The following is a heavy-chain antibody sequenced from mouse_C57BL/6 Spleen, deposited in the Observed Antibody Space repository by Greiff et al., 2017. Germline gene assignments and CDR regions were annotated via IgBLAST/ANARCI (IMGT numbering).Heavy chain of an antibody. J-gene: IGHJ2*01. Sequence: QVQLQQSGAELVRPGTSVKMSCKASGYTFTNYWIGWAKQRPGHGLEWIGDIYPGGGYTNYNEKFKGKDTLTADKSSSTAYRQFSSLTSEDSAIYNCARGDYFDYWGQGTTLTVSS. CDR3: ARGDYFDY. V-gene: IGHV1-63*01. CDR1: GYTFTNYW. CDR2: IYPGGGYT.